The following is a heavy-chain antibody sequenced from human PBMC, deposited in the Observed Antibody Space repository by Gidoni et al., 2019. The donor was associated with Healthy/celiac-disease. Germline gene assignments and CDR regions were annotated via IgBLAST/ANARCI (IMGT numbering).Heavy chain of an antibody. J-gene: IGHJ6*02. D-gene: IGHD2-2*01. CDR3: ASRFTADIVVVPAAIQRPYYYYGMDV. V-gene: IGHV4-39*01. Sequence: QLQLQESGPRLVKPSETLSLTCTVSGGSISSRSYYWGWIRQPPGKGLEWIGSIYYSGSTYYNPSLKSRVTISVDTSKNQFSLKLSSVTAADTAVYYCASRFTADIVVVPAAIQRPYYYYGMDVWGQGTTVTVSS. CDR1: GGSISSRSYY. CDR2: IYYSGST.